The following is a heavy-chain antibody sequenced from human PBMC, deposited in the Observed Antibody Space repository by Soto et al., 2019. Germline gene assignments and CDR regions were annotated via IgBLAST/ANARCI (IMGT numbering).Heavy chain of an antibody. J-gene: IGHJ6*02. V-gene: IGHV6-1*01. CDR3: ARERYDFWSGYPKAGSYYYYGMDV. D-gene: IGHD3-3*01. Sequence: SQTLSLTCAISGDSVSSNSAAWNWIRQSPSRGLEWLGRTYYRSKWYNDYAVSVKSRITINPDTSKNQFSLQLNSVTPEDTAVYYCARERYDFWSGYPKAGSYYYYGMDVWGQGTTVTVSS. CDR2: TYYRSKWYN. CDR1: GDSVSSNSAA.